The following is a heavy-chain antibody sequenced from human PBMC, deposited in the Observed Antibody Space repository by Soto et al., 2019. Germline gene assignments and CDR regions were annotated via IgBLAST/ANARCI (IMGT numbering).Heavy chain of an antibody. J-gene: IGHJ4*02. CDR3: ERDPPRFFTSSPEGAGL. Sequence: QVQLVQSGTEVKKPGASVKVSCKASGYIFTDSHIHWVRQASGQGLEWLGWINPKTGDTHYSQKFPGRIILTRDTSISTAYMELTNLTSDDTAVYYCERDPPRFFTSSPEGAGLWGQGTLVTVSS. CDR1: GYIFTDSH. V-gene: IGHV1-2*02. D-gene: IGHD6-6*01. CDR2: INPKTGDT.